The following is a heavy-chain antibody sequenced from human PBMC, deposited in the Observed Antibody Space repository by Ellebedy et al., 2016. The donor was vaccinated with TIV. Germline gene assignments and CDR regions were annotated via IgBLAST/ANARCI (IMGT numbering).Heavy chain of an antibody. CDR2: VSGSGGST. J-gene: IGHJ4*02. Sequence: GESLKISCAASGFTFSSYAMSWVRQAPGKGLEWVSVVSGSGGSTYYADFVKGRFTISRDNSKNTLYLQMNSLRAEDTAVYYCAKDPEGGRYCSGGSCYLYYWGQGTLVTVSS. CDR3: AKDPEGGRYCSGGSCYLYY. D-gene: IGHD2-15*01. V-gene: IGHV3-23*01. CDR1: GFTFSSYA.